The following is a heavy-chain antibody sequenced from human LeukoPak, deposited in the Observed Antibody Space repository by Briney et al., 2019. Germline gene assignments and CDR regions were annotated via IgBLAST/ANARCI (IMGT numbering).Heavy chain of an antibody. J-gene: IGHJ4*02. CDR3: ARFALKTPPTD. CDR1: GFTFSTYS. CDR2: ISSSSYI. V-gene: IGHV3-21*01. Sequence: PGGSLRLSCAASGFTFSTYSMNWVRQAPGKGLEWVSSISSSSYIYYADSVKGRFTISRDNAKNSLYLQMNSLRAEDTAVYYCARFALKTPPTDWGQGTLVTVS.